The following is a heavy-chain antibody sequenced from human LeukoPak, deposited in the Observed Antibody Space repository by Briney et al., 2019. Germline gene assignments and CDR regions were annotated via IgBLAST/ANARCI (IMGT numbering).Heavy chain of an antibody. CDR2: IIPIFGTA. J-gene: IGHJ4*02. V-gene: IGHV1-69*13. Sequence: GASVTVSSKPSGGTFSSYAISWVRQAPGQGLEWMGGIIPIFGTANYAQKFQGRVTITADESTSTAYMELSSLRSEDTAVYYCATDMTTVVTPSFDYWGQGTLVTVSS. CDR3: ATDMTTVVTPSFDY. CDR1: GGTFSSYA. D-gene: IGHD4-23*01.